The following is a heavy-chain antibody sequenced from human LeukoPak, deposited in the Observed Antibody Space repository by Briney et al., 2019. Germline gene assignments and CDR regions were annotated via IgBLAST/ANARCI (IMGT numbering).Heavy chain of an antibody. V-gene: IGHV4-34*01. J-gene: IGHJ4*02. CDR1: GGSISSYY. CDR3: ARVEQQLVTGFDY. CDR2: INHSGST. Sequence: SETLSLTCTVSGGSISSYYWSWIRQPPGKGLEWIGEINHSGSTNYNPSLKSRVTISVDTSKNQFSLKLSSVTAADTAVYYCARVEQQLVTGFDYWGQGTLVTVSS. D-gene: IGHD6-13*01.